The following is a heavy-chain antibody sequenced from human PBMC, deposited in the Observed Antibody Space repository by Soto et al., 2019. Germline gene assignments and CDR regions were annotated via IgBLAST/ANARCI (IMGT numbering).Heavy chain of an antibody. V-gene: IGHV4-59*01. CDR2: IYYSGST. D-gene: IGHD2-15*01. CDR3: ARYRPCSGGSCLLPTYYYYYGMDV. CDR1: GGSISSYY. J-gene: IGHJ6*02. Sequence: KTSETLSLTCTVSGGSISSYYWSWIRQPPGKGLEWIGYIYYSGSTNYNPSLKSRVTISVDTSKNQFSLKLSSVTAADTAVYYCARYRPCSGGSCLLPTYYYYYGMDVWGQGTTVTVSS.